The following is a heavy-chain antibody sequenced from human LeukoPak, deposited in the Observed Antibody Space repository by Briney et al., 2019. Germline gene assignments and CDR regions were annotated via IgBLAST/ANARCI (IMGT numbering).Heavy chain of an antibody. V-gene: IGHV3-23*01. Sequence: GGSLRLSCAVSGFTFSSYAMTWVRQAPRKGLEWVSGISGSDDSTSYADSVKGRFTISRDNSKNTLYLQMTSLRAEDTAVYYCAKDRGGTLRWFDPWGQGTLVTVSS. CDR1: GFTFSSYA. D-gene: IGHD3-10*01. CDR3: AKDRGGTLRWFDP. CDR2: ISGSDDST. J-gene: IGHJ5*02.